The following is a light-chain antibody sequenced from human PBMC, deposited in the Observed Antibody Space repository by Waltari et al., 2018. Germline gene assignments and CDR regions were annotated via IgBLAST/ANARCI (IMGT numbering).Light chain of an antibody. CDR1: QSVLYSSNNKNY. Sequence: DVVMTQSPDSLAVSLGERATINCKSSQSVLYSSNNKNYLAWYQQKPGQPPKLLIYWASIRESGVPDRFSGSGSGTDFTLTISSLQAEDVAVYYCQQYNRAPYTFGQGTK. CDR3: QQYNRAPYT. CDR2: WAS. J-gene: IGKJ2*01. V-gene: IGKV4-1*01.